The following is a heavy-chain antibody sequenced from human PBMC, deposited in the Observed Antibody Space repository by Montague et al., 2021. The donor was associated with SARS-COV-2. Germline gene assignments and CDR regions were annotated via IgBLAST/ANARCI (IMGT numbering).Heavy chain of an antibody. D-gene: IGHD4-23*01. J-gene: IGHJ4*02. V-gene: IGHV4-34*01. CDR1: GGSFSDFY. CDR3: ARRHHDYGGNRPFYFFDY. Sequence: SETLSLTWGVYGGSFSDFYWSWIRQPPGKGLEWITEINHSGSTNYNPSLKSRFTISLATSNNQFSLKVSSVTAADTAVYYCARRHHDYGGNRPFYFFDYWGQGSLVTVSS. CDR2: INHSGST.